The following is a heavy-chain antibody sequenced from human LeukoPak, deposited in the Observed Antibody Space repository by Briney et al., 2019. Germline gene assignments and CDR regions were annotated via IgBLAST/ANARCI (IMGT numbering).Heavy chain of an antibody. D-gene: IGHD5-24*01. V-gene: IGHV1-18*01. J-gene: IGHJ4*02. CDR1: GGTFSSYA. CDR3: ARDRVEMGTIFLLALDY. CDR2: ISGYNDNT. Sequence: ASVKVSCKASGGTFSSYAISWVRQAPGQGLEWMGWISGYNDNTNYAQKLQGRVTMTRDTSTSTAYMELRSLRSDDTAVYYCARDRVEMGTIFLLALDYWGQGTLVTVSS.